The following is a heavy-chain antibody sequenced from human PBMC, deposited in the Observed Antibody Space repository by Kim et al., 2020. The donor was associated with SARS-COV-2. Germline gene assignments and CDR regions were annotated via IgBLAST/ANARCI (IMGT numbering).Heavy chain of an antibody. D-gene: IGHD3-10*01. CDR3: ARPSSSHFDF. J-gene: IGHJ4*02. Sequence: YADSVRGRFTISRDYSENKVYQQMDSLSAGDTAVYYCARPSSSHFDFWGQGTLVSVSS. V-gene: IGHV3-33*01.